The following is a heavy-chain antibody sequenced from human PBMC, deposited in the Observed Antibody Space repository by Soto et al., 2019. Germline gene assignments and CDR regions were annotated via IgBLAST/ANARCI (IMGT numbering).Heavy chain of an antibody. J-gene: IGHJ4*02. CDR3: TRDQFY. Sequence: PGGSLRLSCTASGFTFGDDAMSWVRQAPGKGLEWVGFIRSKAYGGTTDYAAYVRGRFTISRDDSKSIAYLQMNSLKTEDTAVYYCTRDQFYWGRGHLVTVSS. CDR2: IRSKAYGGTT. CDR1: GFTFGDDA. V-gene: IGHV3-49*04.